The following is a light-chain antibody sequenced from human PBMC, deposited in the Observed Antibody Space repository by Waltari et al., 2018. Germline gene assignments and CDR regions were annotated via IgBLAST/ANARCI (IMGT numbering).Light chain of an antibody. CDR2: DVT. V-gene: IGLV2-14*03. CDR1: SSDVGGYNF. J-gene: IGLJ2*01. CDR3: SSYTGSNTVV. Sequence: QSALTQPASLSGSPGQSITLSCTGISSDVGGYNFVSWYQHHPGKAPRVIIYDVTNRPSGVSNRFSGSKSGNTASLTISGLQTEDEADYYCSSYTGSNTVVFGGGTKLTVL.